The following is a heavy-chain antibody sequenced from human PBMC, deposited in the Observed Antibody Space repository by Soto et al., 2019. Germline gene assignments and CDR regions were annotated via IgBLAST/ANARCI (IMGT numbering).Heavy chain of an antibody. D-gene: IGHD2-15*01. J-gene: IGHJ5*02. CDR1: GYTFTSYG. Sequence: QVQLVQSGAEVKKPGASVKVSCKASGYTFTSYGISWVRQAPGQGLEWMGRISAYNGNTNYAQKLQGRVTMTTDTSTSTRYMELRTLRSDDTAVYYCATVVGALGHGFDPWGQGTLVTVSS. CDR3: ATVVGALGHGFDP. CDR2: ISAYNGNT. V-gene: IGHV1-18*01.